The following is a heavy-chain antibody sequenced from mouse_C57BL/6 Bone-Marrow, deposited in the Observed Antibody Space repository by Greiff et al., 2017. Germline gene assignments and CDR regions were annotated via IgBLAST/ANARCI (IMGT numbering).Heavy chain of an antibody. D-gene: IGHD2-4*01. V-gene: IGHV1-81*01. CDR3: ARERITTGYYFDY. CDR2: IYPSSGNT. Sequence: QVQLQQSGAELARPGASVKLSCKASGYTFTSYGISWVKQRTGQGLEWIGEIYPSSGNTYYNEKFKGKATLTADKSSSTAYMELRSLTSEDSAVYFCARERITTGYYFDYWGQGTTLTVSS. J-gene: IGHJ2*01. CDR1: GYTFTSYG.